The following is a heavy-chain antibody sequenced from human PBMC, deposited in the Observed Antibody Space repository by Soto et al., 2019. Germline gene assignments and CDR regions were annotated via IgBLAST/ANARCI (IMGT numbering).Heavy chain of an antibody. V-gene: IGHV1-2*02. CDR3: ARPPGYISDWYYFDL. CDR2: ISPKSGGT. CDR1: GYTFTGYY. D-gene: IGHD6-19*01. Sequence: ASVKVSCKASGYTFTGYYMHWVRQAPGQGFEWMGRISPKSGGTNYAQKFQGRVTMTWDTSLNTAYMELSSLIAEDTAVYYCARPPGYISDWYYFDLWGQGTLVTVSS. J-gene: IGHJ4*02.